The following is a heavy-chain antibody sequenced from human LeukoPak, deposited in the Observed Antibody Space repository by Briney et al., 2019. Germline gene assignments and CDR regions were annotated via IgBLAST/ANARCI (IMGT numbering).Heavy chain of an antibody. CDR2: ISAYNGNT. CDR3: AREVLYGDSSGWSGELFR. Sequence: ASVKVSCKASGCTFTSYGISWVRQAPGQGLEWMGWISAYNGNTNYAQKLQGKVTMTTDTSTSTAYMELRSLISDDTAVYYCAREVLYGDSSGWSGELFRWGQGTLVTVSS. CDR1: GCTFTSYG. J-gene: IGHJ4*02. D-gene: IGHD3-10*01. V-gene: IGHV1-18*01.